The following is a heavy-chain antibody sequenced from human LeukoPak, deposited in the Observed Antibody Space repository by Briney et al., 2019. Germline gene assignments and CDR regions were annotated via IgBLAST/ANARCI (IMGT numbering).Heavy chain of an antibody. Sequence: ETLSLTCTVSGYSISSGYYWGWVRQAPGKGLEWVSSISSSSSYIYYANSVKGRFTISRDNAKNSLYLQMNSLRAEDTAVYYCARELDYYDSSGYYFDYWGQGTLVTVSS. CDR3: ARELDYYDSSGYYFDY. D-gene: IGHD3-22*01. CDR2: ISSSSSYI. J-gene: IGHJ4*02. V-gene: IGHV3-21*01. CDR1: GYSISSGYY.